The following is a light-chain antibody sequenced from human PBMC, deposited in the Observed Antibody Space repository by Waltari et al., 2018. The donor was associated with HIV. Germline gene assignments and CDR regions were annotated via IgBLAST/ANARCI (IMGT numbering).Light chain of an antibody. CDR2: VNI. CDR3: QSYDTRLSAWV. V-gene: IGLV1-40*01. J-gene: IGLJ3*02. Sequence: QSVLTQPPSVSGAPGQRVTISCTGGSSNIGAGSDVHCYQQIPGTAPKLLIHVNINRPAGVPDRFFGSRTGMSASLDITGLQAEDEADYYCQSYDTRLSAWVFGGGTKLTVL. CDR1: SSNIGAGSD.